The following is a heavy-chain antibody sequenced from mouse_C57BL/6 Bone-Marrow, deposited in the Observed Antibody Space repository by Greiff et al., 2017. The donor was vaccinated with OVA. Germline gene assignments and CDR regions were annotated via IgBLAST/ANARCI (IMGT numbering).Heavy chain of an antibody. V-gene: IGHV1-18*01. CDR3: ARQSSRYGSSYWYFDV. Sequence: EVQLQQSGPELVKPGASVKIPCKASGYTFTDYNMDWVKQSHGKSLEWIGDINPNNGGTIYNQKFKGKATLTVDKSSSTAYMELRSLTSEDTAVYYCARQSSRYGSSYWYFDVWGTGTTVTVSA. J-gene: IGHJ1*03. D-gene: IGHD1-1*01. CDR1: GYTFTDYN. CDR2: INPNNGGT.